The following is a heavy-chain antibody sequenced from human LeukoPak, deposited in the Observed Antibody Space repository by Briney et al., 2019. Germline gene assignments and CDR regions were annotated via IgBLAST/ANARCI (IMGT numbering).Heavy chain of an antibody. CDR1: GYTFTGYY. J-gene: IGHJ4*02. D-gene: IGHD1-26*01. CDR3: ARAFVGAAINDY. V-gene: IGHV1-2*02. Sequence: ASVKVSCKASGYTFTGYYMHWVRQAPGQGLEWMGWINPNSGGTNYAQKFQGRVTMTRDTSISTAYMELSRLRSDDTAVYYCARAFVGAAINDYWGQGTLVTVSS. CDR2: INPNSGGT.